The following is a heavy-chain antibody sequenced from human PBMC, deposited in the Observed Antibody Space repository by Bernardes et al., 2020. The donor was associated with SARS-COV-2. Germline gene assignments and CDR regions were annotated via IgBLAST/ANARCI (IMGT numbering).Heavy chain of an antibody. CDR3: AKAVHGDYVCPFDD. CDR2: FDYTDTT. CDR1: GASIHNYY. J-gene: IGHJ4*02. V-gene: IGHV4-59*01. D-gene: IGHD4-17*01. Sequence: SETLSLTCTVSGASIHNYYWTWIRQPPGKGLEWIGHFDYTDTTTYNPSLYNPSLKSRVTISVDMSKNQFSLRLNSVTAADTAVYYCAKAVHGDYVCPFDDWGQGTLVTVSS.